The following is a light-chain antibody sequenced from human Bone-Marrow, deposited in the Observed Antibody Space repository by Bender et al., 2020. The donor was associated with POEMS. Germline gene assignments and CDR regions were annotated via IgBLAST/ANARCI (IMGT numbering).Light chain of an antibody. CDR3: QVWHSRSDHWV. Sequence: SYVLTQPPSVSVAPGQTARIPCGGDDIGDRSMHWYQQRPGQAPVLVIYHDSDRPSGIPERFSGSNSGSAATLTISWVEAGDEADYFCQVWHSRSDHWVFGGGTKLTVL. CDR1: DIGDRS. V-gene: IGLV3-21*04. CDR2: HDS. J-gene: IGLJ3*02.